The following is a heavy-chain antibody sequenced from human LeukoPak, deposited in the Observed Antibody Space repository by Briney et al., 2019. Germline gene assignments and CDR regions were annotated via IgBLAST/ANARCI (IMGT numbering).Heavy chain of an antibody. J-gene: IGHJ4*02. CDR2: INPIFGTA. D-gene: IGHD3-22*01. CDR3: ARGSSKEYYYDSSGYYGAY. Sequence: GASVKVSCKASGGTFSSYAISRVRQAPGQGLEWMGGINPIFGTANYAQKFQGRVTITADESTSTAYMELSSLRSEDTAVYYCARGSSKEYYYDSSGYYGAYWGQGTLVTVSS. CDR1: GGTFSSYA. V-gene: IGHV1-69*13.